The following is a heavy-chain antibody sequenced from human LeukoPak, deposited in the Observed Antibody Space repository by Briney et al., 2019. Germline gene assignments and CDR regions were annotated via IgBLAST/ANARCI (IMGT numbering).Heavy chain of an antibody. Sequence: SETLSLTCTVSGGSISSGGYYWSWIRQHPGKGLEWIGYIYYSGSTYYNPSLESRVTISVDTSKNQFSLKLSSVTAADTAVYYCARDCSSTSCGAFDIWGQGTMVTVSS. CDR3: ARDCSSTSCGAFDI. CDR1: GGSISSGGYY. V-gene: IGHV4-31*03. J-gene: IGHJ3*02. D-gene: IGHD2-2*01. CDR2: IYYSGST.